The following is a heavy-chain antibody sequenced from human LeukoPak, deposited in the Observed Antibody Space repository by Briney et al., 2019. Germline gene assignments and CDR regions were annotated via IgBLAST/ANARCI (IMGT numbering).Heavy chain of an antibody. V-gene: IGHV4-39*07. D-gene: IGHD3-22*01. CDR2: IYHSGST. CDR3: ARDGGGYYPSYYYYMDV. CDR1: GGSISSSSDY. Sequence: SETLSLTCTVSGGSISSSSDYWGWIRQPPGKGLEWIGSIYHSGSTNYNPSLKRRVTISVDKSKNQFSLKLSSVTAADTAVYYCARDGGGYYPSYYYYMDVWGKGTTVTISS. J-gene: IGHJ6*03.